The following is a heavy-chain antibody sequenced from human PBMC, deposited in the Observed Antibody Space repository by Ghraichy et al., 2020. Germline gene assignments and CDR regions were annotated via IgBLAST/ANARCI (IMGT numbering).Heavy chain of an antibody. J-gene: IGHJ6*01. CDR3: ARFSLPGSGGSPREGMDV. V-gene: IGHV3-7*03. CDR1: GFTFSSYW. Sequence: GGSLRLSCAASGFTFSSYWMSWVRQAPGKGLEWVANIKQDGSEKYYVDSVKGRFTISRDNAKNSLYLQMNSLRAEDTAVYYCARFSLPGSGGSPREGMDVWGQGTTVTVSS. CDR2: IKQDGSEK. D-gene: IGHD2-15*01.